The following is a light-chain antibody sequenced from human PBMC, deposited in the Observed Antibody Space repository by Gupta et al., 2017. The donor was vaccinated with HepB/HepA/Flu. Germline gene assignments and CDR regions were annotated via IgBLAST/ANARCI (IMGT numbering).Light chain of an antibody. CDR2: KAS. V-gene: IGKV1-5*03. Sequence: DIQMIQSPSTLSASAGDTVTITCRASQSIGYWLAWYQQKPGKAPNLLISKASNIETGVPSRFSGSGSGTEFTLTISSLQPDDFAIYYCQQYGSYSTFGQGTKVQIK. CDR3: QQYGSYST. CDR1: QSIGYW. J-gene: IGKJ1*01.